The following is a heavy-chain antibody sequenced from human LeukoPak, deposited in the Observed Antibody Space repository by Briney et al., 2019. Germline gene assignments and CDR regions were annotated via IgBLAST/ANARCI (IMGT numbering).Heavy chain of an antibody. CDR2: ISSSSSTI. Sequence: GGSLRLSCAASGFTFSSYSMNWVRQAPGKGLEWVSYISSSSSTIYYADSVKGRFTISRDNAKNSLYLQMNSLRAEDTAVYYCVRNLLVYSSSGFDYWGQGTLVTVSS. J-gene: IGHJ4*02. V-gene: IGHV3-48*04. D-gene: IGHD6-6*01. CDR3: VRNLLVYSSSGFDY. CDR1: GFTFSSYS.